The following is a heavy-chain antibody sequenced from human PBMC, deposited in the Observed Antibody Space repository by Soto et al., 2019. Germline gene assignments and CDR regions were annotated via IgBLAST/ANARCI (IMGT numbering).Heavy chain of an antibody. Sequence: QLQLQESGPGLVKASETLSLTCTVSGGSITRNNHFWGWIRQSPGKGLVWIGSIQYGGTTNYNPSLKSRVIMSAETSKNQFSLMMNSVTAADTAVYYCARLGSSGWYQGSYFDYWGQGTLVTVSS. V-gene: IGHV4-39*01. CDR2: IQYGGTT. J-gene: IGHJ4*02. CDR3: ARLGSSGWYQGSYFDY. CDR1: GGSITRNNHF. D-gene: IGHD6-19*01.